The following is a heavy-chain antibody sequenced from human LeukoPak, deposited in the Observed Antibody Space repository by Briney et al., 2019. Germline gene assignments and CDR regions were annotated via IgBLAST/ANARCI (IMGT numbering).Heavy chain of an antibody. J-gene: IGHJ4*02. CDR3: AKAPVTTCSGAYCYPFDY. Sequence: GGSLRLSCAASEFTFSSYNMNWVRQAPGKGLEWVSSISSFSSYIYYADSVKGRFTISRDSSKNTLYLQMNSLRAEDAAVYYCAKAPVTTCSGAYCYPFDYWGQGTLVTVSS. CDR2: ISSFSSYI. V-gene: IGHV3-21*04. CDR1: EFTFSSYN. D-gene: IGHD2-15*01.